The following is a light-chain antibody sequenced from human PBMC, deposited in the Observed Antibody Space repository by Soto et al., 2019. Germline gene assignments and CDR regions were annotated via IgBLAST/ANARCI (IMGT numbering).Light chain of an antibody. CDR2: GAS. CDR1: RGVTRA. Sequence: EIVLTQSPGTLSLSPGERATLSCRDSRGVTRALAWFHQKAGQAPRLLLYGASTRATGIPDRFSGSGSGTDFTLIISRVEPEDFAGYCCLEHCTSPYTFGQGTKVDIK. V-gene: IGKV3-20*01. CDR3: LEHCTSPYT. J-gene: IGKJ1*01.